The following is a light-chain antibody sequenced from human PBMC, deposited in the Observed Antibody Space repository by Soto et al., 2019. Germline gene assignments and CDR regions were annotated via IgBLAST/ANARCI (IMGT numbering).Light chain of an antibody. Sequence: DIVMTQSPLSLPVTPGEPASISCRSSQSLLHSNGYNYLDWYLQKPGQSPQLLIYLGSNRASGVPDRFSGSGSGTDFTLKISRVEAEDVGVYYCLQRSDWPRTFGQGTKVDIK. CDR3: LQRSDWPRT. V-gene: IGKV2-28*01. J-gene: IGKJ1*01. CDR2: LGS. CDR1: QSLLHSNGYNY.